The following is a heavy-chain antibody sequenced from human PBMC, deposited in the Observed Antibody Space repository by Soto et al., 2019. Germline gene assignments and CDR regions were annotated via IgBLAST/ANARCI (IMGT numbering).Heavy chain of an antibody. Sequence: GGSLRLSCSASGFTFNSFGMHWVRQAPGKGLEFVSAIKSLGDTTYYADSVRGRFIISRDNSENTLYLQMSSLRPEDTAVYYCVKDRSLAVAGGYYFDHRGQGTQVTVSS. J-gene: IGHJ4*02. CDR1: GFTFNSFG. V-gene: IGHV3-64D*08. CDR3: VKDRSLAVAGGYYFDH. D-gene: IGHD6-19*01. CDR2: IKSLGDTT.